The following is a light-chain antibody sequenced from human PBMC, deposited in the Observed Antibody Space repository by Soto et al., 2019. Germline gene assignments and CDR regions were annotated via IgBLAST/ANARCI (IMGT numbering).Light chain of an antibody. CDR3: QQRSNWPPWT. CDR2: DAF. Sequence: EIVLTQSPATLSLSPGERATLSCRASQSVNRYLAWYQHRPGQAPRLLIYDAFNRATGVPARFTGSGSGTDFTLTISSLEPEDSAVYYCQQRSNWPPWTFGQGTKVDIK. CDR1: QSVNRY. J-gene: IGKJ1*01. V-gene: IGKV3-11*01.